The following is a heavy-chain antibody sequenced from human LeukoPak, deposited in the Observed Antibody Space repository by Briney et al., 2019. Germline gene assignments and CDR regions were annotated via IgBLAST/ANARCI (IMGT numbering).Heavy chain of an antibody. Sequence: PGGSLRLSCAASGFTFSSYSMNWVRQAPGKGLEWVSSISSSSSYIYYADSVKGRFTISRDNAKNSLYLQMNSLRAEDTAVYYCARDHIVVVTAIRYFDYWGQGTLVTVSS. CDR3: ARDHIVVVTAIRYFDY. V-gene: IGHV3-21*01. J-gene: IGHJ4*02. CDR1: GFTFSSYS. D-gene: IGHD2-21*02. CDR2: ISSSSSYI.